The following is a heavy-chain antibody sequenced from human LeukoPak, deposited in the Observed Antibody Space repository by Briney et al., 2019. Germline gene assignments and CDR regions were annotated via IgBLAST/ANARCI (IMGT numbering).Heavy chain of an antibody. V-gene: IGHV1-2*02. D-gene: IGHD2-21*01. CDR2: ITPSGGT. CDR1: RYTFTRYA. Sequence: ASVKVSFKSARYTFTRYAMHWLRQAPGQGLEWMGWITPSGGTNYPQKFQGRVAITRDTSITTAYMDLSRLTSDDTAVYYCARDRCGDHFAHFDCWGQGVLVTVSS. CDR3: ARDRCGDHFAHFDC. J-gene: IGHJ4*02.